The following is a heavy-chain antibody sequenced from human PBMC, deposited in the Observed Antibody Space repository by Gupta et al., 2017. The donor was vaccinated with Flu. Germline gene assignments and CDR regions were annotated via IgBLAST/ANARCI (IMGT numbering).Heavy chain of an antibody. Sequence: EVQLLESGGTLAQPGGSLSLSCVASGFPIRGPGMKWVRQAPGKGLVWVAGSSGDGETTHYKQSVRGRFTISRDNSSNMLYLQMDSLRAEDTAVYYCAKGAEGVTMIRVSCVDPLGQGTLVTVSS. D-gene: IGHD3-22*01. CDR2: SSGDGETT. V-gene: IGHV3-23*01. CDR1: GFPIRGPG. CDR3: AKGAEGVTMIRVSCVDP. J-gene: IGHJ5*02.